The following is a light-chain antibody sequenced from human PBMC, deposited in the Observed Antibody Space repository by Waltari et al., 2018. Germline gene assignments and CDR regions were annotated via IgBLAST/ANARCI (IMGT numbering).Light chain of an antibody. CDR1: SSVSGGYDY. Sequence: SALTQPDSVSGSPGQSITISCSGISSVSGGYDYVSWYQQHPGEAPKVIIYDVTNRPSGVSNRFSGSKSGSSASLTIAGLQPEDEADYYCSSFTSSTTGIFGGGTKLTVL. V-gene: IGLV2-14*03. CDR2: DVT. CDR3: SSFTSSTTGI. J-gene: IGLJ2*01.